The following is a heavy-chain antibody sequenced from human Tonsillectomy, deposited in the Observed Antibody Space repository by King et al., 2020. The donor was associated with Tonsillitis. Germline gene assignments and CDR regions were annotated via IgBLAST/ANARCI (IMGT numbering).Heavy chain of an antibody. D-gene: IGHD3-10*01. J-gene: IGHJ4*02. CDR3: ARGRGISPWGGSGSSYFDY. V-gene: IGHV4-59*01. Sequence: QLQESGPGLVKPSETLSVTCTVSGGSISGYYWSWIRQPPGKGLEWIGYIYYSGSTSYNPSLKSRVTMSVNTSKKQFSLKLNSVTAADTAVYYCARGRGISPWGGSGSSYFDYWGQGTLVTVSS. CDR1: GGSISGYY. CDR2: IYYSGST.